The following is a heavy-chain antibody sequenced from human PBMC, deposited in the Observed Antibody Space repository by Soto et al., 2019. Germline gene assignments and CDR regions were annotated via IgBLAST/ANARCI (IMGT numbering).Heavy chain of an antibody. D-gene: IGHD6-6*01. Sequence: QVHLVQSGAEVKKPGASVKVSCKGSGYAFTTYGITWVRQAPGQGLEWMGWISAHNGNTNYAQKRQGRVTVTRDTSTRTAYMELRSLRSNDTTVYYCARGRDGDYWGQGALVTVSS. V-gene: IGHV1-18*01. CDR2: ISAHNGNT. CDR1: GYAFTTYG. J-gene: IGHJ4*02. CDR3: ARGRDGDY.